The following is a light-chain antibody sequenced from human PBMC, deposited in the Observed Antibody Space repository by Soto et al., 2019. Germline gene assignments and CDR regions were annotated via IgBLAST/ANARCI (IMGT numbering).Light chain of an antibody. J-gene: IGLJ2*01. CDR1: RSDTGVYNY. Sequence: QSALTQPASVSGSPGQSITISCTGVRSDTGVYNYVSWYLQHPGKAPKLINDRPSGVSDRFSGSKSGNTASLTISGLQTEDEADYYCCSYARSNFVVFGGGTKVTVL. V-gene: IGLV2-14*03. CDR2: N. CDR3: CSYARSNFVV.